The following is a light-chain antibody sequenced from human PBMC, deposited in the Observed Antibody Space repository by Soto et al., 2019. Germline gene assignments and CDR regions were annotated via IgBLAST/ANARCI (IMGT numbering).Light chain of an antibody. Sequence: QSVLTQPRSVSGSPGQSVTISCSGTSSDVGGYNYVSWYQQHPGKAPKLMIYDVRNRPSGVPNRFSGSKSGTTASLTISGLQAEDEADYYCCSYAGSFTPVVFGGGTKLTVL. CDR1: SSDVGGYNY. CDR3: CSYAGSFTPVV. J-gene: IGLJ2*01. V-gene: IGLV2-11*01. CDR2: DVR.